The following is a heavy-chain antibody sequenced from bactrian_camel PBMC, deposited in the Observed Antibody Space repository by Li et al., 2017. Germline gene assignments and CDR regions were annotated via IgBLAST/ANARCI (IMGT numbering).Heavy chain of an antibody. Sequence: QLVESGGGSVQAGGSLRLSCTASGFTFSMYWMSWVRQAPGKGLEWVSSVWPGGGRPYYSDSVKRRFTISRDIAKMALYLQMDRLKPEDTAMYYCAADFCGRSAEPDYWGQGTQVTVS. CDR1: GFTFSMYW. J-gene: IGHJ4*01. CDR2: VWPGGGRP. CDR3: AADFCGRSAEPDY. V-gene: IGHV3S6*01. D-gene: IGHD2*01.